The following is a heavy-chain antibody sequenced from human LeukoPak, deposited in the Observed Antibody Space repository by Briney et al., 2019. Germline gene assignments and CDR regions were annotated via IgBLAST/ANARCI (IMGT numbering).Heavy chain of an antibody. Sequence: AGGSLRLSCAASGFTFSDYYMSWIRQAPGKGLEWVSAISGSGGSTFYADSVKGRFTISRDNSKNTLYLQMNSLRAEDTAVYYCAREDDSSGYYDYWGQGTLVTVSS. V-gene: IGHV3-23*01. CDR3: AREDDSSGYYDY. CDR2: ISGSGGST. J-gene: IGHJ4*02. CDR1: GFTFSDYY. D-gene: IGHD3-22*01.